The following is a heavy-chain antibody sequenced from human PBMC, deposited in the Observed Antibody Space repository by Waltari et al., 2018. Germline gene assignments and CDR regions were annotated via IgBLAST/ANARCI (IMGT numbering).Heavy chain of an antibody. Sequence: QVQLVQSGAEVKKPGSSVKVSCKASGGTFSSYAISWVRQAPGQGLEWMGGIIPIFGTANYAKKCQGSVTITADESTSTAYMELSSLRSEDTAVYYCASGGGSYAQYYYSYYGMDVWGQGTTVTVSS. CDR3: ASGGGSYAQYYYSYYGMDV. D-gene: IGHD1-26*01. CDR1: GGTFSSYA. J-gene: IGHJ6*02. CDR2: IIPIFGTA. V-gene: IGHV1-69*12.